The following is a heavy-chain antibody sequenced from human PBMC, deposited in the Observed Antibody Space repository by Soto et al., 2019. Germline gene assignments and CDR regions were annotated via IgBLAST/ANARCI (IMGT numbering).Heavy chain of an antibody. Sequence: PGGSLRLSCAASGFTFSSYAMSWVRQAPGKGLEWVSAISGSGGSTYYADSVKGRFTISRDNSKNTLYLQMNSLRAEDTAVYYCAKERSDWDDYYYYGMDVWGQGTTVTVSS. D-gene: IGHD1-1*01. J-gene: IGHJ6*02. CDR3: AKERSDWDDYYYYGMDV. CDR2: ISGSGGST. CDR1: GFTFSSYA. V-gene: IGHV3-23*01.